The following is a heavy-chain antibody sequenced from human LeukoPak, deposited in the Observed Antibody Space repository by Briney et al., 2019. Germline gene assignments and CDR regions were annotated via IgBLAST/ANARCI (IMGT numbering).Heavy chain of an antibody. CDR2: INPSGGST. CDR1: GYTFTSDY. V-gene: IGHV1-46*01. CDR3: ARVRSGGSCYDY. J-gene: IGHJ4*02. Sequence: ASVKVSCKASGYTFTSDYMHWVRQAPGQGLEWMGIINPSGGSTSYAQKFQGRVTMTRDTSTSTVYMELSSLRSEDTAVYHCARVRSGGSCYDYWGQGTLVTVSS. D-gene: IGHD2-15*01.